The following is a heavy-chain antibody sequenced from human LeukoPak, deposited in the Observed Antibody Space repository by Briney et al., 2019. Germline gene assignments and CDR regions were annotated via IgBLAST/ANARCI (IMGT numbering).Heavy chain of an antibody. Sequence: PSETLSLTCAVYGGSFSGYYWSWIRQPPGKGLEWIGEINHSGSTNYNPSLKSRVTISVDTSKNQFSLKLSSVTAADTAVYYCARGRKYQLLNWFDPWGRGTLVTVSS. D-gene: IGHD2-2*01. CDR2: INHSGST. CDR1: GGSFSGYY. CDR3: ARGRKYQLLNWFDP. V-gene: IGHV4-34*01. J-gene: IGHJ5*02.